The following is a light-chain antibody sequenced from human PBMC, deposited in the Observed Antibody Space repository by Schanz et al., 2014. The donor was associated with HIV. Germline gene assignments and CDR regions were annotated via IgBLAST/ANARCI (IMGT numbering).Light chain of an antibody. CDR3: QQCVTYPYT. Sequence: DIQMTQSPSTLSASVGDRVTITCRASQSISSWLAWYQQKPGKAPKLLIYKASILETGVPSRFSGSGSGTSFTLTITSLQPDDFATYYCQQCVTYPYTFGQGTKLDIK. J-gene: IGKJ2*01. CDR1: QSISSW. CDR2: KAS. V-gene: IGKV1-5*03.